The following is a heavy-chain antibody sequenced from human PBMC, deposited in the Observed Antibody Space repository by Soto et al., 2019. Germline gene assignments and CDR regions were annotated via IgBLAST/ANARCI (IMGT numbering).Heavy chain of an antibody. Sequence: QVQLQESGPGLVKPSQTLSLTCTVSGGSISSGGSYWSCIRQHPGKGLEWIGYIYYSGSTYYNPSLKSRVTISVDTSKNQFSLKLSSVTAADTAVYYCARSSTSANYFDYWGQGTLVTVSS. CDR1: GGSISSGGSY. CDR3: ARSSTSANYFDY. V-gene: IGHV4-31*03. CDR2: IYYSGST. D-gene: IGHD2-2*01. J-gene: IGHJ4*02.